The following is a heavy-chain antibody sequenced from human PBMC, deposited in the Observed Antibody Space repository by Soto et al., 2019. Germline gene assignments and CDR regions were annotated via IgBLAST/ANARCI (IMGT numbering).Heavy chain of an antibody. Sequence: QVQLQVSGPGLVKPSETLSLTCTVSGDSISSYSWSWIRQPPGQGLEWIGNINYNGNTKYSPSLKTRVTMSVDTSKNHFSLTLRSVTTADTAVYFCAREGNLGRWIQPLDSWGQGTLVTVSS. D-gene: IGHD2-2*03. J-gene: IGHJ4*02. CDR3: AREGNLGRWIQPLDS. CDR2: INYNGNT. V-gene: IGHV4-59*01. CDR1: GDSISSYS.